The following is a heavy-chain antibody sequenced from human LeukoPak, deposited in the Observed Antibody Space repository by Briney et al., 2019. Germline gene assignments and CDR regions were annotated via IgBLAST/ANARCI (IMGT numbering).Heavy chain of an antibody. CDR3: ARERCSGGSCYSEDAFDI. J-gene: IGHJ3*02. V-gene: IGHV1-2*02. CDR1: GYTFTGYY. Sequence: GASVKVSCKASGYTFTGYYMHWVRQAPGQGLEWMGWINPNSGGTNYAQKFQGRVTMTRDTSISTAYMELSRLRSDDTAVYYCARERCSGGSCYSEDAFDIWGQGTMVTVSS. CDR2: INPNSGGT. D-gene: IGHD2-15*01.